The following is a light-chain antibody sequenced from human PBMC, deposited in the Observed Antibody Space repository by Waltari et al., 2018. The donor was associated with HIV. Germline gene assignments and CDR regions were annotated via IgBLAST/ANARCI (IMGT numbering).Light chain of an antibody. CDR1: RSVFHGSTNLNN. CDR3: QQYYTTPRT. Sequence: DIVMTQSPDSLALSLGERATINCKSSRSVFHGSTNLNNLAWYQQRSGQPPKLLIYWASTRESGVPDRFSGSGSGTYFTLTISSLQAEDVAIYYCQQYYTTPRTFGQGTRVEIK. J-gene: IGKJ1*01. CDR2: WAS. V-gene: IGKV4-1*01.